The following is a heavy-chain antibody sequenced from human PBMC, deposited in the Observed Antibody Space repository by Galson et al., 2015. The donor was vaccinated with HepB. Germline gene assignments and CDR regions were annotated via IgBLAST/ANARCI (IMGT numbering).Heavy chain of an antibody. CDR1: GFKFDDYA. Sequence: SLRLSCAASGFKFDDYAMHWVRQAPGKGLEWVSGVNWNSANIGYADSVKGRFTISRVNAKNSLYLQMNSLRAEDTALYYCAKEVPRYFQHWGQGTLVTVSS. CDR3: AKEVPRYFQH. V-gene: IGHV3-9*01. D-gene: IGHD2-2*01. CDR2: VNWNSANI. J-gene: IGHJ1*01.